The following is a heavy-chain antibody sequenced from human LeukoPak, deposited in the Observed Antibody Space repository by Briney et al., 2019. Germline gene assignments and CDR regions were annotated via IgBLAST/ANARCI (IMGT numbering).Heavy chain of an antibody. V-gene: IGHV3-21*01. Sequence: GGSLRLSCAASGFTFSSYSMNWVRQAPGKGLEWVSSISSSSSYIYYADSVKGRFTISRDNAKSSLYLQMNSLRAEDTAVYYCARELVNYGDYKSYFDYWGQGTLVTVSS. J-gene: IGHJ4*02. D-gene: IGHD4-17*01. CDR2: ISSSSSYI. CDR3: ARELVNYGDYKSYFDY. CDR1: GFTFSSYS.